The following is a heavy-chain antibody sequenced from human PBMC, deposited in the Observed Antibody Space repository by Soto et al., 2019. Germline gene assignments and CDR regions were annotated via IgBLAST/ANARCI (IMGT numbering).Heavy chain of an antibody. CDR1: GDTFSSYA. CDR3: ARDSPYSSPSHAFDI. Sequence: QVQLVQSGAEMKRPGSSVKVSCQASGDTFSSYAISCVRQAPGQGLEWMGGIIPVSGPANYAQKFHGRVSITADDSATTVYMELSSLRFDATAVYYCARDSPYSSPSHAFDIWGQGTLVTVDS. J-gene: IGHJ3*02. D-gene: IGHD6-19*01. V-gene: IGHV1-69*01. CDR2: IIPVSGPA.